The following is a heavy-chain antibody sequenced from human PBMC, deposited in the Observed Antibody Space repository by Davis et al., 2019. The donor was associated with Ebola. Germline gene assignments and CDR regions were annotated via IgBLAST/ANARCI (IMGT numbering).Heavy chain of an antibody. V-gene: IGHV4-59*01. CDR2: IYYSGST. D-gene: IGHD6-19*01. J-gene: IGHJ4*02. Sequence: SETLSLTCTVSGGSISSYYWRWIRQPQGTGLEWIGYIYYSGSTIYNPSLKSRVTISVDTSKKQFSLKLSSVTAADTAVYYCAREGYSSAWPSFFDYWGQGTLVTVSS. CDR1: GGSISSYY. CDR3: AREGYSSAWPSFFDY.